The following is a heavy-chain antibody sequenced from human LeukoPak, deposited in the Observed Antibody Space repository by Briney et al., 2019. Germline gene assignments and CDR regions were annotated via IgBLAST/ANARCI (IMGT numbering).Heavy chain of an antibody. J-gene: IGHJ6*03. V-gene: IGHV3-23*01. Sequence: PGGSLRLSCAASGFTFSDYYMSWIRQAPGKGLEWVSAISGSGGSTYYADSVKGRFTISRDNSKNTLYLQMNSLRAEDTAVYYCARGGYKWNDISYMDVWGKGTTVTISS. D-gene: IGHD1-20*01. CDR3: ARGGYKWNDISYMDV. CDR2: ISGSGGST. CDR1: GFTFSDYY.